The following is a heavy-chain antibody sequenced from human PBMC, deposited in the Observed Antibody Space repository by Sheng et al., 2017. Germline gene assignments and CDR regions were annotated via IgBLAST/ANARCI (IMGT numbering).Heavy chain of an antibody. D-gene: IGHD3-10*01. CDR1: GGSISSYY. J-gene: IGHJ5*02. CDR3: ARVEGSGSEVPWFDP. V-gene: IGHV4-59*01. CDR2: IYYSGST. Sequence: QVQLQESGPGLVKPSETLSLTCTVSGGSISSYYWSWIRQPPGKGLEWIGYIYYSGSTNYNPSLKSRVTISVDTSKNQFSLKLSSVTAADTAVYYCARVEGSGSEVPWFDPWGQGTLVTVSS.